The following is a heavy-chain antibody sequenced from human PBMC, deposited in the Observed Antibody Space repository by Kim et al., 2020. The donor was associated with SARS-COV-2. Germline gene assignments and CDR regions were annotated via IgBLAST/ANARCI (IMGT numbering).Heavy chain of an antibody. J-gene: IGHJ4*02. V-gene: IGHV1-69*01. Sequence: QKFQGRVTITADESTSTAYMELSSLSSEDTAVYYCARASSGWPDPPYFDYWGQGTLVTISS. D-gene: IGHD6-19*01. CDR3: ARASSGWPDPPYFDY.